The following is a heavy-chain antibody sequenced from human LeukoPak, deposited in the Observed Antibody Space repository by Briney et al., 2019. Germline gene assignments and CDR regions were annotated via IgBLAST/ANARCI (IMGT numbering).Heavy chain of an antibody. Sequence: GRSLRLSCVAITFIFNRYAWLSVPQAPGKGLAWVSSISWDSGSSVYADSVKGRFTISRDNAKNSLYVQMNSLRPEDTDLYYCEKDYRLDQHLHAFDAWGQGTMVTVSS. CDR3: EKDYRLDQHLHAFDA. CDR2: ISWDSGSS. CDR1: TFIFNRYA. V-gene: IGHV3-9*01. J-gene: IGHJ3*01. D-gene: IGHD3-16*02.